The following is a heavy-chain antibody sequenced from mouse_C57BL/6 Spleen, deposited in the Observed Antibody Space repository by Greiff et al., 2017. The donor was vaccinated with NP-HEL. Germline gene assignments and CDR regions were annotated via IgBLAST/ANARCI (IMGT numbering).Heavy chain of an antibody. J-gene: IGHJ4*01. D-gene: IGHD2-1*01. V-gene: IGHV1-22*01. CDR2: INPNNGGT. CDR3: AREGMVPYYAMDY. Sequence: EVQLQQSGPELVKPGASVKMSCKASGYTFTDYNMHWVKQSHGKSLEWIGYINPNNGGTSYNQKFKGKATLTVNKSSSTAYMELRSLTSEDSAVYYCAREGMVPYYAMDYWGQGTSVTVSS. CDR1: GYTFTDYN.